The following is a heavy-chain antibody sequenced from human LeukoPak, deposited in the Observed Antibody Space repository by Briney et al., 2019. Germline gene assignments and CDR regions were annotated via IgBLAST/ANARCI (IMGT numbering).Heavy chain of an antibody. CDR1: GGSISSGTYY. CDR3: ARVGYFDWLTTDY. Sequence: SETLSLTCTVSGGSISSGTYYWAWIRQPPGKGLEWIGTIYHSGSTYYNPSLKSRVTISVDTSKNQFSLKLSSVTAADTAVYYCARVGYFDWLTTDYWGQGTLVTVSS. D-gene: IGHD3-9*01. CDR2: IYHSGST. J-gene: IGHJ4*02. V-gene: IGHV4-39*07.